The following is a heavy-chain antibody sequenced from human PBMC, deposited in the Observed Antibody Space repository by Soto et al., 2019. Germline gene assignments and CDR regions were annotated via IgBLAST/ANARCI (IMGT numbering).Heavy chain of an antibody. Sequence: SLTCAISGDSVSSNSAAWNWIRQSPSRGLEWLGRTYYRSKWYNDYAVSVKSRITINPDTSKNQFSLQLNSVTPEDTAVYYRARILRFLEWPLRDDAFDIWGQGTMVTVSS. V-gene: IGHV6-1*01. CDR3: ARILRFLEWPLRDDAFDI. CDR2: TYYRSKWYN. CDR1: GDSVSSNSAA. J-gene: IGHJ3*02. D-gene: IGHD3-3*01.